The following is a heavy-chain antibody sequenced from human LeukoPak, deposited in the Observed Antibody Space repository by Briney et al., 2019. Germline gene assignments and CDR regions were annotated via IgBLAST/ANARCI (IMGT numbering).Heavy chain of an antibody. V-gene: IGHV1-69*04. CDR3: ATYNVDYYNTSDGMDV. J-gene: IGHJ6*02. Sequence: ASVKVSCKASGGIFSSYGISWVRQAPGQGPEWMGRIIPILGIVSYAQKFQGRVTITADKSTSTAYMELSSLRSEDSAVYYCATYNVDYYNTSDGMDVWGQGTTVTVSS. CDR2: IIPILGIV. CDR1: GGIFSSYG. D-gene: IGHD3-22*01.